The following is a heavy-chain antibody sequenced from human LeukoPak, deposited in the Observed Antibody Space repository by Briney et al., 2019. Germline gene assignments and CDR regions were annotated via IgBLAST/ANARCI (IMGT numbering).Heavy chain of an antibody. J-gene: IGHJ6*02. Sequence: PGGSLRLSCAASGFTFSSYAMHWVRQAPGKGLEYVSAISSSGGSTYYANSVKGRFTISRDNSKNTLYLQMGSLRAEDMAVYYCARVSTLYYYYGMDVWGQGTTVTVSS. D-gene: IGHD1-1*01. CDR2: ISSSGGST. CDR1: GFTFSSYA. CDR3: ARVSTLYYYYGMDV. V-gene: IGHV3-64*01.